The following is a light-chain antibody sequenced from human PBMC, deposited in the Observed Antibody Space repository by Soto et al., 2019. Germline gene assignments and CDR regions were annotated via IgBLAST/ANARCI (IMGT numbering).Light chain of an antibody. CDR3: QEYNNWHPVT. CDR2: GAS. Sequence: EIVMTQSPATLSVSPGERATLSCRASQSVSSNLAWYQQKPGQAPRLLIYGASNRATGIPDRFSGSGSGTEFTLTVSSLQSEDFAVYYCQEYNNWHPVTFGGGTKVDI. J-gene: IGKJ4*01. V-gene: IGKV3D-15*01. CDR1: QSVSSN.